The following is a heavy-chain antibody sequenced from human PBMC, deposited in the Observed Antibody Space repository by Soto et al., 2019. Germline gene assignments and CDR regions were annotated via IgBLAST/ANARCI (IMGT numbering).Heavy chain of an antibody. CDR1: RFTRSGWA. V-gene: IGHV3-64*01. D-gene: IGHD2-8*01. J-gene: IGHJ3*02. CDR3: APIYGMVYEHAFDI. Sequence: RLPCAPARFTRSGWAKDWVRQAPGKGLEYVSGISSNGVGTYYANSVQGRFTISRDNSKNTVYLQMGSLRSEDTAVYYCAPIYGMVYEHAFDIWGQGTIVTVSS. CDR2: ISSNGVGT.